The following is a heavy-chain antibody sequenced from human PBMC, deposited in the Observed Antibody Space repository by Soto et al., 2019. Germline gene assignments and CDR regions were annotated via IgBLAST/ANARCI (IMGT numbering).Heavy chain of an antibody. V-gene: IGHV1-69*13. J-gene: IGHJ4*02. CDR2: IIPIFGTA. Sequence: SVKVSCKASGGTFSSYAISWVRQAPGQGLEWMGGIIPIFGTANYAQKFQGRVTITADESTSTAYMELSSLRSEDTAVYYCASYDYYDSSGYSNFDYWGQGTLVTVSS. CDR1: GGTFSSYA. D-gene: IGHD3-22*01. CDR3: ASYDYYDSSGYSNFDY.